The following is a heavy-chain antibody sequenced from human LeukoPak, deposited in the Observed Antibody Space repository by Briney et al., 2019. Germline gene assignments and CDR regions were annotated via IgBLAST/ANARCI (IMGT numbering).Heavy chain of an antibody. D-gene: IGHD4-23*01. CDR3: ARVTDYGGIFDP. V-gene: IGHV4-4*07. CDR2: IYTSGST. J-gene: IGHJ5*02. Sequence: SETLSLTCTVSGGSISSYYWSWIRQPAGKGLEWIGHIYTSGSTNYNPSLKSRVTMSVDTSKNQFSLKLSSVTAADTAVYYCARVTDYGGIFDPWGQGTLVTVSS. CDR1: GGSISSYY.